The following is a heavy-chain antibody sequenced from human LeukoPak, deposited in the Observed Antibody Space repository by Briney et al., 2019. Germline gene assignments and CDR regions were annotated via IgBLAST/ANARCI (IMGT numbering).Heavy chain of an antibody. CDR3: AREVGPRVHLGRLSNHMDV. V-gene: IGHV4-4*07. CDR1: GGSISSYY. Sequence: SETLSLTCTVSGGSISSYYWSWIRQPAGKGLEWIGRIYTSGSTNYIPSLKSRVTMSVDTSNNQFSLKLSSVTAADTAVYYCAREVGPRVHLGRLSNHMDVWGKGTTVTVSS. CDR2: IYTSGST. D-gene: IGHD3-16*02. J-gene: IGHJ6*03.